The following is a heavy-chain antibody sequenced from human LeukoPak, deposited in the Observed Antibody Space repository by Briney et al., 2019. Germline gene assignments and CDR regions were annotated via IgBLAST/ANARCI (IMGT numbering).Heavy chain of an antibody. J-gene: IGHJ5*02. V-gene: IGHV3-35*02. CDR1: GFTFSNSD. CDR3: VTPARQYYYDSSGYYYHSP. Sequence: GGSLRLSCAASGFTFSNSDMNWVHQAPGKGLEWVSGVSWNGSRTHYADSVKGQFIISRDNSRNTLYLQTNSLRAEDTAVYYCVTPARQYYYDSSGYYYHSPRGQGTLVTVSS. D-gene: IGHD3-22*01. CDR2: VSWNGSRT.